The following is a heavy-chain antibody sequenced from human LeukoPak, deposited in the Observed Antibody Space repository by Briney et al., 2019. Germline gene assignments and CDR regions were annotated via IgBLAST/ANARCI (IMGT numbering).Heavy chain of an antibody. V-gene: IGHV3-30*04. Sequence: GRSLRLSCAASGFTFSSYAMHWVRQAPGKALEWVAFMSYNGNKKYGDSVKGRFTISRDNAKSTLHLQLNGLRPDDTAVYFCARDPLDISRWANAFDIWGPGTMVTVSS. CDR1: GFTFSSYA. D-gene: IGHD2-2*03. J-gene: IGHJ3*02. CDR3: ARDPLDISRWANAFDI. CDR2: MSYNGNK.